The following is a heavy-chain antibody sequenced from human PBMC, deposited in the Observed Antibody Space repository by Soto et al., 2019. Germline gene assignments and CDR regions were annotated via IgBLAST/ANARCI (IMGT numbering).Heavy chain of an antibody. Sequence: EVQLVESGGGLVQPGGSLRLSCAASGFTFSSYSMNWVRQATGKGLEWVSYFSSGTSTIYYADSVKGRFTISRDYAKNSLDLQMNSLRAEDTAVYYCARAGSSGWQNLFDPWGQGTLVTVYS. D-gene: IGHD3-10*01. J-gene: IGHJ5*02. CDR2: FSSGTSTI. CDR1: GFTFSSYS. V-gene: IGHV3-48*01. CDR3: ARAGSSGWQNLFDP.